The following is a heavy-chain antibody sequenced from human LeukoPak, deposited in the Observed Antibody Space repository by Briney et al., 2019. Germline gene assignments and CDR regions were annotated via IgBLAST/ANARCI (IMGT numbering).Heavy chain of an antibody. V-gene: IGHV1-46*01. J-gene: IGHJ4*02. Sequence: ASVKVSCKASGYTFTSYYLYWVRQAPGQGLEWMGVINPSGGSTASAQKFQGRVTMTRDTSTSTVYMELRSLRSEDTAVYYCARGPGPADDGGGYCFDYWGQGTLVTVSS. CDR1: GYTFTSYY. CDR3: ARGPGPADDGGGYCFDY. CDR2: INPSGGST. D-gene: IGHD3-22*01.